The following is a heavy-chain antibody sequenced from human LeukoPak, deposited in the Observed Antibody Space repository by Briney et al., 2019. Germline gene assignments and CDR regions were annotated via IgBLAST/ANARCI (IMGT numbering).Heavy chain of an antibody. CDR3: ARHPDYYDSSGYHY. CDR1: GGSFSGYY. CDR2: IYSSGST. D-gene: IGHD3-22*01. V-gene: IGHV4-59*08. J-gene: IGHJ4*02. Sequence: PSETLSLTCTVSGGSFSGYYWSWIRQPPGKGLEWIGEIYSSGSTDYNPSLKSRVTISVDTSKNQFSLKLSSVTAADTAVYYCARHPDYYDSSGYHYWGQGTLVTVSS.